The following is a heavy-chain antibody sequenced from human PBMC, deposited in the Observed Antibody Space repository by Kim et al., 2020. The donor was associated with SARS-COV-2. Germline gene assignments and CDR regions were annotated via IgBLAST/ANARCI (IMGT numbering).Heavy chain of an antibody. CDR2: INPDSGNT. D-gene: IGHD3-3*01. Sequence: ASVKVSCKASGYTFSSYDINWVRQASGQGLEWMGWINPDSGNTGYAQKFRGRVTMTRDTSLSTASMELSSLRPEDTAMYYCVRGTLDDSNLLATYYFSHPWGQGTLVPVSS. V-gene: IGHV1-8*01. CDR3: VRGTLDDSNLLATYYFSHP. CDR1: GYTFSSYD. J-gene: IGHJ5*02.